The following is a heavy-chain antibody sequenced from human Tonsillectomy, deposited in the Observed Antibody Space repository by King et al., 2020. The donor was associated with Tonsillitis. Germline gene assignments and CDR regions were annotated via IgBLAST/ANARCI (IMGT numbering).Heavy chain of an antibody. J-gene: IGHJ3*02. D-gene: IGHD3-22*01. Sequence: QLVQSGAEVKKPGASVKVSCKASGYTFTTYGISWVRQAPGQGLEWMGWISAYNGNTNYAQKLQGRVTMTTDTSTTTAYMELRSLRSDDTAVYYCRIVVVINGLGAFDIWGQGTMVTVSS. V-gene: IGHV1-18*01. CDR3: RIVVVINGLGAFDI. CDR1: GYTFTTYG. CDR2: ISAYNGNT.